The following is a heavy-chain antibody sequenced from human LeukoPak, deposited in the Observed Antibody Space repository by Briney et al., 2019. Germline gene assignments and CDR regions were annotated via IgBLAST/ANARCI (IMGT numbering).Heavy chain of an antibody. V-gene: IGHV1-2*02. CDR3: AREEGYYESSGYYV. CDR1: GYTLTGDY. Sequence: GSLKVSSKASGYTLTGDYMHWVRQAPGEGGERMGWINPDSGGTNYAQKFQGRVTMTRDTSISTAYMELSRLRSDDTAVYYCAREEGYYESSGYYVWGQGTLVTVSS. CDR2: INPDSGGT. J-gene: IGHJ4*02. D-gene: IGHD3-22*01.